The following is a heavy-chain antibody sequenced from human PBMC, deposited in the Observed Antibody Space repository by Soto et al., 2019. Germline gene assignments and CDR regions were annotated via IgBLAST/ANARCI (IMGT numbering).Heavy chain of an antibody. CDR1: GVTFSSYG. V-gene: IGHV3-74*01. CDR2: INSDGSST. CDR3: ARGAFDI. J-gene: IGHJ3*02. Sequence: VGLLGLSCGASGVTFSSYGMHWVRQAPGKGLVWVSRINSDGSSTSYADSVKGRFTISRDNAKNTLYLQMNSLRAEDTAVYYCARGAFDIWGQGTMVTVSS.